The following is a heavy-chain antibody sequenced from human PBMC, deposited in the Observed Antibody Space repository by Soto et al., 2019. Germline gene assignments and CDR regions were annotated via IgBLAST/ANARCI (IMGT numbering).Heavy chain of an antibody. J-gene: IGHJ6*02. V-gene: IGHV1-69*12. D-gene: IGHD1-1*01. CDR1: GDTFDTFA. CDR2: IIPIFRTP. CDR3: ARNKDREQLGGNYYYALDV. Sequence: QVQLVQSGAEVLKPGSSVKVSCKASGDTFDTFAISWVRQAPGQGLEWMGGIIPIFRTPDYAQKFQGRVTNTADVSTSTAYMELSSLRSEDTGVYYCARNKDREQLGGNYYYALDVWGQGTTVTVSS.